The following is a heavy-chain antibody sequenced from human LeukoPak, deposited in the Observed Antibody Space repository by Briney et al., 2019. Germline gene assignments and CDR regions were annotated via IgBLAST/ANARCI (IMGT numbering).Heavy chain of an antibody. CDR3: ARGVPGFYYFDY. CDR2: IKYDGSTT. Sequence: GGSLRLSCAASGFSFSTYWMHWVHQTPGKGLVWVSRIKYDGSTTNYADSVKGRFTISRDNAENTLYLQMNSLRAEDTAVYFCARGVPGFYYFDYWGQGTLVTVSS. D-gene: IGHD2-2*01. V-gene: IGHV3-74*01. CDR1: GFSFSTYW. J-gene: IGHJ4*02.